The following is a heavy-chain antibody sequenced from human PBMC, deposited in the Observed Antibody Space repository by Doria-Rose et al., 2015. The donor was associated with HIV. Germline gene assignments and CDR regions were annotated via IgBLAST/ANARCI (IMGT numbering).Heavy chain of an antibody. J-gene: IGHJ4*02. D-gene: IGHD3-3*01. V-gene: IGHV4-31*03. Sequence: SVSGASVSSRGHYWRWIRQVPGKGLESLGYTYYTGTSDYSPSLKSRLNMAVDTSKNQFSLKLSLMTVADTAVYYCARMGSYRELNYWGQGALVSVSA. CDR1: GASVSSRGHY. CDR2: TYYTGTS. CDR3: ARMGSYRELNY.